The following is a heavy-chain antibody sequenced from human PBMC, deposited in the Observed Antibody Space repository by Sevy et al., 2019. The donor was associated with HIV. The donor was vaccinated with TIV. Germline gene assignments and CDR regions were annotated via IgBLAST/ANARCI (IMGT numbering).Heavy chain of an antibody. D-gene: IGHD3-22*01. Sequence: GGSLRLSCAASGFTFSSYRINWVRPAPGKGLEWVSSISGLSNYIFYSDSVKGRFTISRDNSKNTMYLEMNSLRAEDTAVYYCAKEYTSGYSWGQGTLVTVSS. CDR1: GFTFSSYR. J-gene: IGHJ4*02. CDR2: ISGLSNYI. V-gene: IGHV3-21*04. CDR3: AKEYTSGYS.